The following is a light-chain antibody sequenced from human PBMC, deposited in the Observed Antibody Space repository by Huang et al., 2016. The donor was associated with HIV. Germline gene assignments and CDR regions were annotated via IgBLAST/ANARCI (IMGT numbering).Light chain of an antibody. J-gene: IGKJ1*01. CDR2: LAS. Sequence: DIVLTQSPLSLPVTPGEPASISCRSSQSLLYSNGYNYLHWYLQKPGHSPQLVISLASNRACGVPDRFSGRGSGTDFTLKISRVEAEDVGVYYCMQGLQTPQTFGQGTKVEIK. CDR3: MQGLQTPQT. CDR1: QSLLYSNGYNY. V-gene: IGKV2-28*01.